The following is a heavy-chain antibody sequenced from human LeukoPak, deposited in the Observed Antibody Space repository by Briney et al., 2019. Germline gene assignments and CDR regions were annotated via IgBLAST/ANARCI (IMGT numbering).Heavy chain of an antibody. J-gene: IGHJ4*02. CDR2: ISYDGSNK. Sequence: QTGGSLRLSCAASGLTFSNYGMHWVRQASGKGLEWVAVISYDGSNKYYADSVKGRFTISRDNSKNTLYLQMNSLRPEDTAVYYCANYYCPYGSCIGFDFWGQGTLVTVSS. CDR3: ANYYCPYGSCIGFDF. V-gene: IGHV3-30*18. D-gene: IGHD2-8*01. CDR1: GLTFSNYG.